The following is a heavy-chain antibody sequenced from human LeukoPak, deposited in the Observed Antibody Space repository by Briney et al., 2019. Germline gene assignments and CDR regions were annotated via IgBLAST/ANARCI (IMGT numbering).Heavy chain of an antibody. Sequence: KPSETLSLTCAVYGGSFSGYYWSWIRQPPGKGLEWIGEINHSGSTNYNPSLKSRVTISVDTSKNQFSLKLSSVTAADTAVYYCARGALSCSSTSCYALDYWGQGTLVTVSS. D-gene: IGHD2-2*01. CDR2: INHSGST. CDR1: GGSFSGYY. CDR3: ARGALSCSSTSCYALDY. J-gene: IGHJ4*02. V-gene: IGHV4-34*01.